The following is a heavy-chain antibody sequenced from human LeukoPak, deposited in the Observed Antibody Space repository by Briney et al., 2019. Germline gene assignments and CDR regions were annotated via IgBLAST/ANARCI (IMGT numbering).Heavy chain of an antibody. CDR1: GGSISSYY. CDR3: ALSPNAPYNWFDP. D-gene: IGHD5/OR15-5a*01. V-gene: IGHV4-4*09. Sequence: SETLSLTCTVSGGSISSYYWSWIRQPPGKGLEWIGYIYTSGSTNYNPSLKSRVTISVDTSKNQFSLKLSSVTAADTAVYYCALSPNAPYNWFDPWGQGTLVTVSS. CDR2: IYTSGST. J-gene: IGHJ5*02.